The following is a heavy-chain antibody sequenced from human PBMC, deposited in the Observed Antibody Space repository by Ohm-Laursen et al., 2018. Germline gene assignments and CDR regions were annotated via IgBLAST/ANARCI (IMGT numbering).Heavy chain of an antibody. D-gene: IGHD3-10*01. CDR1: GGTFSSYA. Sequence: GASVKVSCKASGGTFSSYAISWVRQAPGQGLERMGRIIPILGIANYAQKFQGRVTITADKSTSTAYMELSSLRSEDTAVYYCARGITMVRGSPGGYWGQGTLVTVSS. CDR3: ARGITMVRGSPGGY. J-gene: IGHJ4*02. CDR2: IIPILGIA. V-gene: IGHV1-69*04.